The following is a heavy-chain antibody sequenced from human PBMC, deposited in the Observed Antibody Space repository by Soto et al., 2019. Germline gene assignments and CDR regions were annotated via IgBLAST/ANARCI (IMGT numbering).Heavy chain of an antibody. J-gene: IGHJ5*02. V-gene: IGHV3-48*02. CDR2: ISISSRTI. CDR1: GFTFRSYS. Sequence: GGSLRLSCAASGFTFRSYSMNWVRQAPGKELEWVSYISISSRTIYYADSVKGRFTISGDDAKNSLYLQMNSLRDEDTSVYYCARDNGIAGSFDPWGQGTLVTVSS. CDR3: ARDNGIAGSFDP. D-gene: IGHD6-13*01.